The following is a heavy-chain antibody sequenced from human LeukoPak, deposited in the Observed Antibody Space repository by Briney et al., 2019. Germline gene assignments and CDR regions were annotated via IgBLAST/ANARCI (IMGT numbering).Heavy chain of an antibody. V-gene: IGHV4-38-2*02. CDR1: GYSISSGYY. D-gene: IGHD3-22*01. CDR2: IYYSGST. J-gene: IGHJ4*02. CDR3: ARVKGYYYDSSGYHMRHFDY. Sequence: SETLSLTCTVSGYSISSGYYWGWIRQPPGKGLEWIGSIYYSGSTYYNPSLKSRVTISVDTSKNQFSLKLSSVTAADTAVYYCARVKGYYYDSSGYHMRHFDYWGQGTLVTVSS.